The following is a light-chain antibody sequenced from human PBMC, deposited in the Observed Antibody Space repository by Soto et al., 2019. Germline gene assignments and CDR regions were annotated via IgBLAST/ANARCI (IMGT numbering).Light chain of an antibody. CDR2: GAS. CDR1: QSVSSNY. J-gene: IGKJ4*01. V-gene: IGKV3-20*01. CDR3: HQYGSLPLT. Sequence: EIVLTQSPGTLSSSPGERATLSCRASQSVSSNYLAWYQQTPGQAPRLLIYGASSRATGIPDRISGSGSGTDVTLTISSLEPEDFAVYYCHQYGSLPLTFGGGTKVEIK.